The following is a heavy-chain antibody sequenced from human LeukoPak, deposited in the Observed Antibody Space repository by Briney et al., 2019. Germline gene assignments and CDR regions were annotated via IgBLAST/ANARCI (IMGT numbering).Heavy chain of an antibody. Sequence: SETLSLTCTVSVASTRAYYWSWIRQPPGKGLEWIGYSYSGGNANYNPSLKSRVTISIDTSENQFSLRLTSVTAADTASYFCAHSKRGGGYYINAFAVWGQGALVTISS. CDR1: VASTRAYY. J-gene: IGHJ3*01. CDR3: AHSKRGGGYYINAFAV. V-gene: IGHV4-59*01. CDR2: SYSGGNA. D-gene: IGHD1-26*01.